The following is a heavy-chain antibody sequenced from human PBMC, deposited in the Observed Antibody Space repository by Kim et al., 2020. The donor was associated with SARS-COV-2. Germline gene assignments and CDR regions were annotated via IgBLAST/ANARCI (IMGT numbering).Heavy chain of an antibody. Sequence: SETLSLTCAVYGGSFSGYYWSWIRQPPGKGLEWIGEINHSGSTNYNPSLKSRVTVSVDTSKNQFSLKLSSVTAADTAVYYCARIRLGVTMVRGVIVYGMDVWGQGTTVTVSS. V-gene: IGHV4-34*01. D-gene: IGHD3-10*01. CDR1: GGSFSGYY. CDR2: INHSGST. CDR3: ARIRLGVTMVRGVIVYGMDV. J-gene: IGHJ6*02.